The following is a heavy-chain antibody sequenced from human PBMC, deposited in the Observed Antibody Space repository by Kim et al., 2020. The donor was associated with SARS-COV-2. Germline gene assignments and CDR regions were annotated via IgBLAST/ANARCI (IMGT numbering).Heavy chain of an antibody. CDR2: GSEE. D-gene: IGHD7-27*01. Sequence: GSEEYYGDSVKGRFNISRDNGKNSLFLQMNSLRAEDTAVYYCARDWGYFDYWGQGILVTVSS. V-gene: IGHV3-7*03. CDR3: ARDWGYFDY. J-gene: IGHJ4*02.